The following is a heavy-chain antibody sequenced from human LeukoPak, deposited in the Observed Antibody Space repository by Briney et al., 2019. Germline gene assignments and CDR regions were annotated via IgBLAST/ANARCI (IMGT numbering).Heavy chain of an antibody. CDR3: ARDGWFGDYNWFDP. J-gene: IGHJ5*02. D-gene: IGHD3-10*01. Sequence: GESLRLSCAASGFTFSSYSMNWVRQAPGKGLEWVSYISSASNTIYYADSVKGRFTISRDNAKNSLYLQMNSLRAEDTAMYYCARDGWFGDYNWFDPWGQGTLATVSS. CDR2: ISSASNTI. V-gene: IGHV3-48*01. CDR1: GFTFSSYS.